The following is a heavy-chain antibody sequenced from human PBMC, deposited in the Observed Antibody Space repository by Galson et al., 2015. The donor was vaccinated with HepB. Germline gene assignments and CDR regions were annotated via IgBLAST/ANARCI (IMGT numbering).Heavy chain of an antibody. J-gene: IGHJ6*02. D-gene: IGHD2-8*01. CDR3: AKGWSAVFYDMDV. Sequence: SLRLSGAASGVTFSSYAINWVRQAPGKGLEWVSSISGSGGRTHHADSVKGRFTIARDNSKNTLYLQMNSLRAEDTAVYYCAKGWSAVFYDMDVWGQGTTVIVSS. CDR1: GVTFSSYA. V-gene: IGHV3-23*01. CDR2: ISGSGGRT.